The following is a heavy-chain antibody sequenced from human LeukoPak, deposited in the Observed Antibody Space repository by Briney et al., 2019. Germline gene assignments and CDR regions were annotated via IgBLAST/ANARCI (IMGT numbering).Heavy chain of an antibody. V-gene: IGHV1-2*06. CDR3: ARDIVGIGYYDSSGHEDY. D-gene: IGHD3-22*01. Sequence: ASVKVSCKASGYTFTGYYIHWVRQAPGQGLEWMGRINPNSGGTNYAQKSQGRVTMTGDTSISTAYMELSRLRSDDTAVYYCARDIVGIGYYDSSGHEDYWGQGSLVTVSS. CDR2: INPNSGGT. J-gene: IGHJ4*02. CDR1: GYTFTGYY.